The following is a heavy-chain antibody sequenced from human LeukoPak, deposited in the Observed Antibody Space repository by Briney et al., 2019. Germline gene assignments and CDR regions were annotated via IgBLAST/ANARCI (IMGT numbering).Heavy chain of an antibody. CDR1: GFTFTTYG. V-gene: IGHV3-30*02. CDR2: IRYDGSDK. Sequence: GGSLRLSCEASGFTFTTYGMHWVRQVPGKGLEWVAFIRYDGSDKYYVDSVKGLFTISRDNARSTLYLQMNSLRAEDTAVYYCAKDHSQSFASWGQGTLVTVSS. D-gene: IGHD2-21*01. J-gene: IGHJ4*02. CDR3: AKDHSQSFAS.